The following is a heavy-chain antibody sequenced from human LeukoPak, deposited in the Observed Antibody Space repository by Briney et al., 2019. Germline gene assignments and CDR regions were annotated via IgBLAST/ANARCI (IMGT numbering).Heavy chain of an antibody. CDR1: GFTFSDYY. Sequence: TGGSLRLACAASGFTFSDYYMGWIRQAPGKGLEWVSYISSSGSTIYYADSVKGRFTICRDNAKNSLYLQMNSLRAEDTAVYYCARRGALTGGFDIWGQGTVVTVSS. D-gene: IGHD2-8*02. CDR2: ISSSGSTI. J-gene: IGHJ3*02. CDR3: ARRGALTGGFDI. V-gene: IGHV3-11*04.